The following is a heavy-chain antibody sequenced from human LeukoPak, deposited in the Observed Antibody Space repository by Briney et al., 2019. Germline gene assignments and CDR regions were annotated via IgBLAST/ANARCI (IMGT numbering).Heavy chain of an antibody. CDR3: ARDFAYGMDV. CDR2: ISYDGSNK. V-gene: IGHV3-30*03. J-gene: IGHJ6*02. CDR1: GFTFSSYG. Sequence: GGSLRPSCAASGFTFSSYGMHWVRQAPGKGLEWVAVISYDGSNKYYADSVKGRFTISRDNAKNTLYLQMNSLRAEDTAVYYCARDFAYGMDVWGQGTTVIVSS.